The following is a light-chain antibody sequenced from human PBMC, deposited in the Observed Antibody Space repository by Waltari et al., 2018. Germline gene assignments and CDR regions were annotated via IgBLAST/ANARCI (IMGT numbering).Light chain of an antibody. CDR2: AAS. CDR1: QFILGY. V-gene: IGKV1-9*01. CDR3: QQLKSYPIT. J-gene: IGKJ4*01. Sequence: TQLTQSPSSLAASVGDRVTISCRTSQFILGYLFWYQQKPGKAPKLLIYAASTLQSGVPSRFSGSGSGMDFNITISNLQPEDFATYYCQQLKSYPITFGGGTKVEIK.